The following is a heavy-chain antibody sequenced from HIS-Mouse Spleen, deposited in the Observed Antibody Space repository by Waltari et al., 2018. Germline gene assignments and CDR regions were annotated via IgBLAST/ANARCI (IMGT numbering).Heavy chain of an antibody. Sequence: QVQLVQSGAEVKKPGASVKVSCKASGYTFTGYYMHWVRQAPGQGLEWMGGTNPNNGGTNYAQKFQGRVTMTRDTSISTAYMELSRLRSDDTAVYYCARGLGINYFDYWGQGTLVTVSS. V-gene: IGHV1-2*02. CDR2: TNPNNGGT. CDR1: GYTFTGYY. D-gene: IGHD7-27*01. CDR3: ARGLGINYFDY. J-gene: IGHJ4*02.